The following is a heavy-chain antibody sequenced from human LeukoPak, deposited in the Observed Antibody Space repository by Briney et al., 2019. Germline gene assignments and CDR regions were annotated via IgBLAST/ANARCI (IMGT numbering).Heavy chain of an antibody. D-gene: IGHD6-19*01. CDR2: ISYDGRNK. CDR3: VKDGDDSGWNYFDY. V-gene: IGHV3-30*18. J-gene: IGHJ4*02. Sequence: PGRSLRLSCAASGFPFSNHGMHWVRRAPGKGLEWVAVISYDGRNKYYADSVKGRFTISRDNSQNTLSLQMNSLRAEDTAVYYCVKDGDDSGWNYFDYWGQGTLVTVSS. CDR1: GFPFSNHG.